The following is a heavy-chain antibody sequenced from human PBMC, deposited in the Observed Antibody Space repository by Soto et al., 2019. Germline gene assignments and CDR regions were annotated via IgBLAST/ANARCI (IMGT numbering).Heavy chain of an antibody. CDR3: ASWAGGNWLGPFDY. CDR1: GFSFSSHS. D-gene: IGHD1-1*01. V-gene: IGHV3-48*01. Sequence: EVQLVESGGGLVQPGGSLRLSCTVSGFSFSSHSMNWVRQAPGKGLEWGSYISSSSDTIYYADSVKGRFTISRDNAKNSLYLQMNSLRAEDTAVYYCASWAGGNWLGPFDYWGQGTLVTVSS. CDR2: ISSSSDTI. J-gene: IGHJ4*02.